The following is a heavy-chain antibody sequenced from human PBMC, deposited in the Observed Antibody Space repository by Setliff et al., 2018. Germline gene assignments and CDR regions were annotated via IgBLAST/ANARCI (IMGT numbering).Heavy chain of an antibody. D-gene: IGHD3-3*01. Sequence: GGSLRLSCVASGFIFKNYIMTWVRQAPGKGLEWVASISVSGDDIYYTDSVKGRFSISRDNAKNSPHLQMNSLRAEDTALFYCARAVAIFGVITPIYFYYMDVWGKGTTVTVSS. CDR1: GFIFKNYI. J-gene: IGHJ6*03. V-gene: IGHV3-21*01. CDR2: ISVSGDDI. CDR3: ARAVAIFGVITPIYFYYMDV.